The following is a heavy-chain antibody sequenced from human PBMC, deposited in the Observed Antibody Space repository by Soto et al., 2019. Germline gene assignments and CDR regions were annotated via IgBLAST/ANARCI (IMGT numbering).Heavy chain of an antibody. V-gene: IGHV3-74*01. Sequence: PGGSLRLSCAASGFTFSSYWMHWVRQAPGKGLEWVSRIEGDGSSTTSADSVKGRFTVSRDDARNTLYLQMSSLRADDTAIYYCASEGLDTAGFFDVWGQGTMVTVSS. CDR2: IEGDGSST. J-gene: IGHJ3*01. CDR1: GFTFSSYW. CDR3: ASEGLDTAGFFDV. D-gene: IGHD6-13*01.